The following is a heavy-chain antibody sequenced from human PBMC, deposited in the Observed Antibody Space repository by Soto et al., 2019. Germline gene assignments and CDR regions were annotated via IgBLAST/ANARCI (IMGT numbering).Heavy chain of an antibody. CDR2: IFYSGTT. Sequence: SETLSLTCDVPGDSISSGGYSWNWIRQPPGKGLEWIGLIFYSGTTYYNPSLKSRVTISVDTSKNQFSLKLSSVTAADTVVYYCARRRLGFGELLSWFDPWGQGTLVTVS. V-gene: IGHV4-30-2*03. D-gene: IGHD3-10*01. CDR1: GDSISSGGYS. J-gene: IGHJ5*02. CDR3: ARRRLGFGELLSWFDP.